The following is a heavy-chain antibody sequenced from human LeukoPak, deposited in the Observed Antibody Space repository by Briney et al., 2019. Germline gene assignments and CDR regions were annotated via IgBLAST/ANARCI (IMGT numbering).Heavy chain of an antibody. Sequence: AAAVKVSCKASGYTFTGYYMHWVRQAPGQGLEWMGWINPNSGGTNYAQKFQGRVTMTRDTSISTAYMELSRLRSDDTAVYYCARGPIAAAGTWWFDPWGQGTLVTVSS. CDR1: GYTFTGYY. CDR2: INPNSGGT. V-gene: IGHV1-2*02. CDR3: ARGPIAAAGTWWFDP. D-gene: IGHD6-13*01. J-gene: IGHJ5*02.